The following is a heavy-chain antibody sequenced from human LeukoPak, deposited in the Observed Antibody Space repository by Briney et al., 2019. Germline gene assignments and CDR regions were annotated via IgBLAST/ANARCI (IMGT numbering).Heavy chain of an antibody. CDR2: INPSGEFT. Sequence: GASVEVSCKASGYTFRSYFIHWVRQAPGQGLEWMGMINPSGEFTTYAQEFQGRVTMTRDMSMSTVHMELSGLRSEDTAVYYCARDLGSGQIGTTPGGFDYWGQGTLVTVSS. J-gene: IGHJ4*02. D-gene: IGHD1-7*01. CDR3: ARDLGSGQIGTTPGGFDY. V-gene: IGHV1-46*01. CDR1: GYTFRSYF.